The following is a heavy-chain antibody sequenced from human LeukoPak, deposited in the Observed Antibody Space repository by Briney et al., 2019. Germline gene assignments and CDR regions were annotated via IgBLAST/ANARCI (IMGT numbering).Heavy chain of an antibody. J-gene: IGHJ4*02. Sequence: SETLSLTCTVSGGSITTYYWAWIRQTPGKGLEWIGYIHYTGSTNYNPSLKSRVTISVDTSKNQFSLKLSSVTAADTAVYYCASVDIVATIVFYWGQGTLVTVSS. CDR1: GGSITTYY. CDR2: IHYTGST. D-gene: IGHD5-12*01. V-gene: IGHV4-59*01. CDR3: ASVDIVATIVFY.